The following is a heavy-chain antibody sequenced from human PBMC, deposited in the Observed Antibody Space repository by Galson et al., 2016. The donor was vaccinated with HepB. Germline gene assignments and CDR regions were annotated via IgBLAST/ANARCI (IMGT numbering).Heavy chain of an antibody. J-gene: IGHJ4*02. V-gene: IGHV4-59*01. CDR2: IYYSGST. D-gene: IGHD5-12*01. CDR1: GGSISSYY. Sequence: SETLSLTCTVSGGSISSYYWSWIRQPPGKGLEWIGYIYYSGSTNYNPSLKSRVTISVDKSKNQFSLKLRSVTAADTAMYYCARDLGRVGGYDPDWGQGTLVTVSS. CDR3: ARDLGRVGGYDPD.